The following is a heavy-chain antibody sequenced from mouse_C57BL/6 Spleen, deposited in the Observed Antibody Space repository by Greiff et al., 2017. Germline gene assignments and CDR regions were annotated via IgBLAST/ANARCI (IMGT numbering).Heavy chain of an antibody. CDR3: ARQGAMVYFDY. Sequence: EVKVVESEGGLVQPGSSLKFSCTASGFTFRDYYMAWVRQSPEKGLEWVANITYDGSSTYYLDNLKRRFIMSRDNAKNTLYLQMSSLKSEDTATYYCARQGAMVYFDYWGQGTTLTVSS. V-gene: IGHV5-16*01. CDR1: GFTFRDYY. D-gene: IGHD1-1*02. CDR2: ITYDGSST. J-gene: IGHJ2*01.